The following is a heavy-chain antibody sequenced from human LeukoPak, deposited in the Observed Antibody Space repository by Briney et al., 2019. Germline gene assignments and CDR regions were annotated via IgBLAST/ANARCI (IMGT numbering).Heavy chain of an antibody. Sequence: ASVKVSCTASGYTFTGYYMHWVRQAPGQGLEWMGWINPNSGGTNYAQKFQGWVTMTRDTSISTAYMELSRLRSDDTAVYYCARGAYYYDSSGYFSFDYWGQGTLVTVSS. CDR1: GYTFTGYY. V-gene: IGHV1-2*04. CDR3: ARGAYYYDSSGYFSFDY. CDR2: INPNSGGT. J-gene: IGHJ4*02. D-gene: IGHD3-22*01.